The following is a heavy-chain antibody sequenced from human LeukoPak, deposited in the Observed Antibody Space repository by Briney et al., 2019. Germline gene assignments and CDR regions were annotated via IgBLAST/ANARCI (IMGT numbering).Heavy chain of an antibody. CDR2: IYTSGST. D-gene: IGHD5-24*01. J-gene: IGHJ4*02. V-gene: IGHV4-61*02. CDR1: GGSISSGSYY. Sequence: SETLSLTXTVSGGSISSGSYYWSWTRQPAGKGLEWIGRIYTSGSTNYNPSLKSRVTISLDTSKNQFSLRLNSVTAADTAVYYCARDRDGYNFRFDYWGQGTLVTVSS. CDR3: ARDRDGYNFRFDY.